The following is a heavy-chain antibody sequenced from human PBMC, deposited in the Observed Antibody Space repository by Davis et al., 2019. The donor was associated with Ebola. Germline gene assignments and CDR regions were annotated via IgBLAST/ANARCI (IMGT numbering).Heavy chain of an antibody. V-gene: IGHV4-61*03. CDR2: IYYSGST. CDR3: ARVKGVGLLVAAGTYYFDY. Sequence: MPSETLSLTCTVSGDSVGNYNYYWSWIRQPPGKGLEWIGYIYYSGSTNYNPSLKSRVTISVDTSKNHFSLKLSSVTAADTAVYYCARVKGVGLLVAAGTYYFDYWGQGTLVTVSS. J-gene: IGHJ4*02. D-gene: IGHD2-15*01. CDR1: GDSVGNYNYY.